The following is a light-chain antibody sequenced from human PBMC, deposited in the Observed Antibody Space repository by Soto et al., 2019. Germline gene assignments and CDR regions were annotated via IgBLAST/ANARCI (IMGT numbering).Light chain of an antibody. CDR2: DVS. V-gene: IGLV2-14*01. J-gene: IGLJ2*01. Sequence: QSALTQPASVSGSPGQSITISCTGTSSDVGGYNYVSWYQQHPGKAPQLMIYDVSNRPSGVSNRFSGSKSGNTASLPISGLQAEDEADYYCSSYTSSSTVVFGGGTKLTVL. CDR1: SSDVGGYNY. CDR3: SSYTSSSTVV.